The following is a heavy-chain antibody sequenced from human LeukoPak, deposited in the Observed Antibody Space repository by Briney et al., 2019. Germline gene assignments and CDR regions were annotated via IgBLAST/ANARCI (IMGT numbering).Heavy chain of an antibody. Sequence: GGSLRLSCAASGFTFDDYGMNWVRQAPGKGMECVSGINWNGGSTGYADSVKGRFIISRDNAKNSLYLQMNGLRVEDTALYYCAREYCSGGSCYSGAFDIWGQGTMVTVSS. J-gene: IGHJ3*02. CDR2: INWNGGST. D-gene: IGHD2-15*01. CDR3: AREYCSGGSCYSGAFDI. CDR1: GFTFDDYG. V-gene: IGHV3-20*04.